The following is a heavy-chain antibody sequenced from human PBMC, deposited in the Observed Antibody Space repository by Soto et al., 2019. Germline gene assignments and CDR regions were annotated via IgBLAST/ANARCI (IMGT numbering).Heavy chain of an antibody. V-gene: IGHV3-30-3*01. CDR2: ISYDGSNK. D-gene: IGHD3-3*01. CDR3: ARDCVLRFLEGLSPHYYYGMDV. J-gene: IGHJ6*02. CDR1: GFTFSSYA. Sequence: GGSLRLSCAASGFTFSSYAMHWVRQAPGKGLDWVAVISYDGSNKYYADSVKGRFTISRDNSKNTLYLQMNSLRAEDTAVYYFARDCVLRFLEGLSPHYYYGMDVWGQGTTVTVSS.